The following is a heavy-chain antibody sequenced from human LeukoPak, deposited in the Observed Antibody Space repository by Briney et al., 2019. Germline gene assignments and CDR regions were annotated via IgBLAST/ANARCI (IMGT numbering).Heavy chain of an antibody. D-gene: IGHD3-10*01. J-gene: IGHJ6*02. CDR3: ARDLFRGTYYYYYGMDV. V-gene: IGHV3-7*01. CDR2: IKQDGSEK. CDR1: GXTXXXYW. Sequence: GXTXXXYWMSWVRPAPGKGLEGVANIKQDGSEKYYVDSVKGRFTISRDNAKNSLYLQMNSLRAEDTAVYYCARDLFRGTYYYYYGMDVWGQGTTVTVSS.